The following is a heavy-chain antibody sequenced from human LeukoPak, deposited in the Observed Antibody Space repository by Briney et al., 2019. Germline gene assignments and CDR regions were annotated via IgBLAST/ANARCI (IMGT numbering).Heavy chain of an antibody. D-gene: IGHD3-22*01. CDR2: IKQDGSEK. CDR3: ARDGIHYYDSSGYYYYYYGMDV. J-gene: IGHJ6*02. Sequence: PGGSLRLSCAASGFTLSSYWMSWVRQAPGKGLEWVANIKQDGSEKYYVGSVKGRFTISRDNAKNSLYLQMNSLRAEDTAVYYCARDGIHYYDSSGYYYYYYGMDVWGQGTTVTVSS. CDR1: GFTLSSYW. V-gene: IGHV3-7*01.